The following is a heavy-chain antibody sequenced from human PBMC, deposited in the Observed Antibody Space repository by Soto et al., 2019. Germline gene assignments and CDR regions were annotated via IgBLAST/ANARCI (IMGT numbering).Heavy chain of an antibody. D-gene: IGHD3-10*01. V-gene: IGHV5-51*01. CDR3: ARHSTSAPKDY. Sequence: PGEPLKMSVSGSWYSFTAYWIAWVRQMPGKGLEWVGIIYPGDSDTRYSPSFEGHVTISVDKSISTAFLQWNSLKASDNAIYYCARHSTSAPKDYWGQGTLVTVSS. CDR1: WYSFTAYW. CDR2: IYPGDSDT. J-gene: IGHJ4*01.